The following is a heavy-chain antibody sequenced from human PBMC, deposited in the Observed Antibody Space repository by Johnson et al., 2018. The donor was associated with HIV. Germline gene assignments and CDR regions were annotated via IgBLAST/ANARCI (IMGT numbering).Heavy chain of an antibody. Sequence: QLQLVESGGGVVQPGRSLRLSCAASGFTFSSYAMHWVRQAPGKGLEWVAVISYDGSTKYYADSVKGRFPIPRDNSKNTLYLQMNSLRAEDTAVYYCARGRRIQLWLLADAFDIWGQGTMVTVSS. D-gene: IGHD5-18*01. CDR2: ISYDGSTK. CDR1: GFTFSSYA. J-gene: IGHJ3*02. CDR3: ARGRRIQLWLLADAFDI. V-gene: IGHV3-30*04.